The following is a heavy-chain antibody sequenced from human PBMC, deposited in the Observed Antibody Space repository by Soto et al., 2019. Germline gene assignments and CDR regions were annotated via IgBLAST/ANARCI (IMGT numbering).Heavy chain of an antibody. D-gene: IGHD6-19*01. Sequence: PSETLSLTCAVSGDSIGNNVWGSWVRQPPGKGLEWIGEVYHNGLTDYNPSLKGRVTMSADMSKNQFSLSLTSVTAADTAIYYCARDAAVPGETDRFDYWGQGTLVTVSS. J-gene: IGHJ4*02. CDR3: ARDAAVPGETDRFDY. CDR1: GDSIGNNVW. V-gene: IGHV4-4*02. CDR2: VYHNGLT.